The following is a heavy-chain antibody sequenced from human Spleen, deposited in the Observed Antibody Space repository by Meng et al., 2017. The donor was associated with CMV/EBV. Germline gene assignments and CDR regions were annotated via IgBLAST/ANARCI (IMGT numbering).Heavy chain of an antibody. CDR3: GRCWDY. CDR1: GFNFSSYW. CDR2: IKEDGSEK. V-gene: IGHV3-7*01. D-gene: IGHD4/OR15-4a*01. Sequence: ETLSLTCAASGFNFSSYWMSWVRQAPGKGLEWVATIKEDGSEKYYVDSVKGRFTISRDNAKSSLYLQMNSLRDEDTAVYYCGRCWDYWGQGTLVTVSS. J-gene: IGHJ4*02.